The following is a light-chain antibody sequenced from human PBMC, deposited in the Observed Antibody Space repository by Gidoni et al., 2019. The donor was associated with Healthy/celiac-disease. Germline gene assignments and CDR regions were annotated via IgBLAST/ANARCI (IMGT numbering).Light chain of an antibody. J-gene: IGKJ1*01. CDR2: GAS. V-gene: IGKV3-20*01. Sequence: IVLPQSPGTLSLSPGERATLSCRASQSVSSSYLAWYQQKPGQAPRRLIYGASSRATGIPDRFSGSGSGTDFTLTISRLEPEDFAVYYCQQYGSSPWTFGQGTKVEIK. CDR3: QQYGSSPWT. CDR1: QSVSSSY.